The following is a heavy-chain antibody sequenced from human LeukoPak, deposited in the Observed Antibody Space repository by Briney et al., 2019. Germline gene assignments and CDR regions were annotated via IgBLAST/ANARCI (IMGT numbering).Heavy chain of an antibody. J-gene: IGHJ4*02. D-gene: IGHD2-2*01. V-gene: IGHV1-69*13. Sequence: ASVKVSCKASGGTFSSYAISWVRQAPGQGLEWMGGIIPIFGTANYAQKFQGRVTITADESTSTAYMELSSLRSEDTAVYYCASSPDGCSSTSCYAYYWGQGTLVTVSS. CDR3: ASSPDGCSSTSCYAYY. CDR1: GGTFSSYA. CDR2: IIPIFGTA.